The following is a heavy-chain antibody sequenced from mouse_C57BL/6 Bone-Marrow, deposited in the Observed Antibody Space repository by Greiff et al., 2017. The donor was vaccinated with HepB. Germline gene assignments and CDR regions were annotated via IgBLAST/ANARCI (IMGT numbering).Heavy chain of an antibody. J-gene: IGHJ2*01. CDR3: ARGSCILGY. CDR1: GYTFTDYY. Sequence: EVQLQQSGPELVKPGASVKISCKASGYTFTDYYMNWVKQSHGKSLEWIGDINPNNGGTSYNQKFKGKATLTVDKSSSTAYMELRSLTSEDSAVYYCARGSCILGYWGQGTTLTVSS. CDR2: INPNNGGT. D-gene: IGHD6-1*01. V-gene: IGHV1-26*01.